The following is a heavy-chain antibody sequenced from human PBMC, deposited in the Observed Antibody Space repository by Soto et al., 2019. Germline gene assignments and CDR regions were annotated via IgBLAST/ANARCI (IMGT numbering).Heavy chain of an antibody. Sequence: VQLVESGGGLVKPGGSLRLSCVASGFTFSDYYMSWIRQAPGKGLEWISYISRGGNTIHYADSVKGRFTISRDNAKNSLYLQMNSLGAEDTAVYYCARHSPPAAGPFDYWGQGTLVTVSS. CDR3: ARHSPPAAGPFDY. CDR2: ISRGGNTI. J-gene: IGHJ4*02. V-gene: IGHV3-11*01. D-gene: IGHD6-13*01. CDR1: GFTFSDYY.